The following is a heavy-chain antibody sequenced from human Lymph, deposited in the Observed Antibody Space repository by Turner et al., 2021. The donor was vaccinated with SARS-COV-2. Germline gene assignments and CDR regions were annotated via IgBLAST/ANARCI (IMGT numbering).Heavy chain of an antibody. CDR3: ATKYCSGGSCSYFDY. CDR2: IHRSGNT. Sequence: QVQLQESGSGLVKPSGTLSLTCAVSGGSISSSNWWRWVRQPPGKGLEWIGEIHRSGNTNYNPSLKSRVTISVDKSKNQFSLKLSSVTAADTALYYCATKYCSGGSCSYFDYWGQGTLVTVSS. D-gene: IGHD2-15*01. V-gene: IGHV4-4*02. J-gene: IGHJ4*02. CDR1: GGSISSSNW.